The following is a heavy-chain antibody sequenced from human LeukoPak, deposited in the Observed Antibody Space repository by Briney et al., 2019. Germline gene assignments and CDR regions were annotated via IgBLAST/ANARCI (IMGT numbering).Heavy chain of an antibody. CDR3: AKFGFWVRGDYDFNY. CDR2: VVISGDTT. J-gene: IGHJ4*02. D-gene: IGHD4-17*01. Sequence: PGRSLRLSCAASGFTFNNYAMSWVRRLPGGGLEWVSSVVISGDTTLYADSVKGRFTISRDNSKNTLSLQMNSLRAEDAAIYYCAKFGFWVRGDYDFNYWGQGTLVTVSS. CDR1: GFTFNNYA. V-gene: IGHV3-23*01.